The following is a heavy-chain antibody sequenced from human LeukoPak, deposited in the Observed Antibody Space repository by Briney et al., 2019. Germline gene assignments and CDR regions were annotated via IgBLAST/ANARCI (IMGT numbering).Heavy chain of an antibody. J-gene: IGHJ3*02. CDR1: VGSISSGSYY. D-gene: IGHD2-21*01. Sequence: SQTLSLTCTVSVGSISSGSYYWSWIRQPPGKGLEWIGRIYTSGSPNYNPSLKSRVTISVDTSKNQFSLKLSSVTAADTAVYYCARAKAYCGGDCYPAAFDIWGQGTMVTVSS. CDR2: IYTSGSP. CDR3: ARAKAYCGGDCYPAAFDI. V-gene: IGHV4-61*02.